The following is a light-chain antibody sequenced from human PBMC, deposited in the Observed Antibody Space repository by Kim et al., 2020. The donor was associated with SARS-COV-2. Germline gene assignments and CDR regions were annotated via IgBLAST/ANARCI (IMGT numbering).Light chain of an antibody. CDR3: QTWGTGIRV. CDR1: SGHSSYA. V-gene: IGLV4-69*01. J-gene: IGLJ3*02. CDR2: LNSDGSH. Sequence: SVTLTCTLSSGHSSYAIAWHQQQPEKGPRYLMKLNSDGSHSKGDGIPDRFSGSSSGAERYLTISSLQSEDEADYYCQTWGTGIRVFGGGTQLTVL.